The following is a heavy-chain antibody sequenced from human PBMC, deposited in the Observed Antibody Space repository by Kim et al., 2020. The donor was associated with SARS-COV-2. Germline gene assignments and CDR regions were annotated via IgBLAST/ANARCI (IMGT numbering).Heavy chain of an antibody. V-gene: IGHV4-59*13. J-gene: IGHJ4*02. Sequence: SETLSLTCTVSGGSISSYYWSWIRQPPGKGLEWIGYIYYSGSTNYNPSLKSRVTISVDTSKNQFSLKLSSVTAADTAVYYCAIGRGSGWYYFDYWGQGTLVTVSS. D-gene: IGHD6-19*01. CDR2: IYYSGST. CDR1: GGSISSYY. CDR3: AIGRGSGWYYFDY.